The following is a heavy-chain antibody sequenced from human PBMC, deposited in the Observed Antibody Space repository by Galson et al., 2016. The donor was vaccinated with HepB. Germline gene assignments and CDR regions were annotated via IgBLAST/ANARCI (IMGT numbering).Heavy chain of an antibody. Sequence: QSGAEVTKPGESLKISCKGSGYSFTTSWIAWVRQMPGKGLEWMGIINPADSDSRYSPSFEGQVTFSADKSINTAYLQWNSLKASDSAMYYCARQQYSSTDYWGQGTLVTVSS. V-gene: IGHV5-51*01. CDR3: ARQQYSSTDY. J-gene: IGHJ4*02. CDR2: INPADSDS. D-gene: IGHD5-18*01. CDR1: GYSFTTSW.